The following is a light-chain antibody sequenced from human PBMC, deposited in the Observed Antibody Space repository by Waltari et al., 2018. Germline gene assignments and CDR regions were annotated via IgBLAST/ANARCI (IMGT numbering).Light chain of an antibody. CDR2: AAS. CDR1: QGISSY. CDR3: QQVNSYPLT. J-gene: IGKJ4*01. V-gene: IGKV1-9*01. Sequence: DIQLTQSPSFMSSSVGDRVTITCRASQGISSYLDWYQQLPGKAPKLLIYAASTLQGGVPSRFSGSGSGTEFTLTISSLQPEDFATYYCQQVNSYPLTFGGGTKVEI.